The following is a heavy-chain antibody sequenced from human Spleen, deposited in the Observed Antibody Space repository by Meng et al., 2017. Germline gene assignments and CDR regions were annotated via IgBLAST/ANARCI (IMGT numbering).Heavy chain of an antibody. V-gene: IGHV4-34*01. J-gene: IGHJ4*02. CDR2: INHSGST. D-gene: IGHD3-3*02. Sequence: QVRLQQGGARLLKPSETLSLTCAVYGGSFSGYYWGWIRQPPGKGLEWIGEINHSGSTNYNPSLKSRVTISIDTSKNQFSLKLSSVTTADTAVYFCARSSFSASPYYFGYWGLGTLVTVSS. CDR1: GGSFSGYY. CDR3: ARSSFSASPYYFGY.